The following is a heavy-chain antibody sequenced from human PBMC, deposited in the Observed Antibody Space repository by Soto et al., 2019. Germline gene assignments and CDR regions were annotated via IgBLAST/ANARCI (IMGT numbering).Heavy chain of an antibody. CDR2: IYYSGST. J-gene: IGHJ3*02. V-gene: IGHV4-30-4*01. CDR3: ASQVSEAFNI. Sequence: PSETLSLTCTVSGGSISSGDYYWSWIRQPPGKGLEWIGYIYYSGSTYYNPSLKSRVTISLDTSKNQFSLKLSSVTAADTAVYYCASQVSEAFNIWHQRTRGSV. CDR1: GGSISSGDYY.